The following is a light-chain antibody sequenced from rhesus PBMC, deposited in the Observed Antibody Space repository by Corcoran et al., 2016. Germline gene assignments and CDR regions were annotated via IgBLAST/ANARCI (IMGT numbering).Light chain of an antibody. V-gene: IGKV1-38*01. J-gene: IGKJ4*01. CDR3: QQRNSYPLT. CDR2: DAS. CDR1: QAIRSY. Sequence: DIQLTKSPSSLSASEGDRVTITGRESQAIRSYLAWYQPKPGKAPKLLFYDASNLQSGGQSRFSGSGSGTNFTLTISSLQPEDFAVYYCQQRNSYPLTFGGGTKVEIK.